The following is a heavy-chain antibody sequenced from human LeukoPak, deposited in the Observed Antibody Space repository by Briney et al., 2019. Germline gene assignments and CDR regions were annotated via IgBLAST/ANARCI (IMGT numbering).Heavy chain of an antibody. J-gene: IGHJ5*02. D-gene: IGHD6-13*01. CDR2: IYTSGST. CDR1: GGSISSYY. V-gene: IGHV4-4*07. CDR3: ARHKRLKQQPTNWFDP. Sequence: SETLSLTCTVSGGSISSYYWSWILQPAGKGLEWLGRIYTSGSTNYNPSLKSRVTISVDTSKNQFSLKLSSVTAADTAVYYCARHKRLKQQPTNWFDPWGQGTLVTVSS.